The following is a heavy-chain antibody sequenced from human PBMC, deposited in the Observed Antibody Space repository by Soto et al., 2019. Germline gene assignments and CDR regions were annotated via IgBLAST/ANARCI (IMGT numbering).Heavy chain of an antibody. D-gene: IGHD3-3*02. V-gene: IGHV4-31*03. CDR3: ARYGSISIDY. J-gene: IGHJ4*02. CDR2: IYYSGTT. CDR1: GGSIISADFC. Sequence: SETLSLTCTVSGGSIISADFCWTWIRQHPERGLEWIGYIYYSGTTYYNPSLKSRVTISVDTSKNQFSLKLSSVTAADTAIYYCARYGSISIDYWGQGTLVTVS.